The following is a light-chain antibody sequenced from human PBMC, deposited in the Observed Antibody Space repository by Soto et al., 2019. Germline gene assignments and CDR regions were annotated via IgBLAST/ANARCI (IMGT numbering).Light chain of an antibody. CDR1: QDINNY. CDR3: MQALQSLT. J-gene: IGKJ5*01. Sequence: DIQMTQSPSSLSASVGDRVTITCQASQDINNYLNWYQQKLGKAPKLLIYDASNLETGVPSRFSGSGSGTDFTLKINRVEAEDVGTYYCMQALQSLTFGQGTRLEIK. CDR2: DAS. V-gene: IGKV1-33*01.